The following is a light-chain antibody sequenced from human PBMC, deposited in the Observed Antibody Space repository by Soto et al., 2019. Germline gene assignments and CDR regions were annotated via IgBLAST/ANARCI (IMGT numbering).Light chain of an antibody. CDR3: CSYAGGYTFWV. CDR2: HVN. Sequence: QSALTQPRSVSGSPGQSVTISCTGTSSDVGGYNYVSWYQQHPGKAPKVMIYHVNKRPSGVPDRFSGSKSGNTASLTISGLQAEDEADYHCCSYAGGYTFWVFGGGTKVTVL. J-gene: IGLJ3*02. V-gene: IGLV2-11*01. CDR1: SSDVGGYNY.